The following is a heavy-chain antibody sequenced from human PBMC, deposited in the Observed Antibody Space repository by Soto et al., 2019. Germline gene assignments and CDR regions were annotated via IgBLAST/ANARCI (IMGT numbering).Heavy chain of an antibody. J-gene: IGHJ6*03. CDR2: INHSGST. Sequence: SETLSLTCAVYGGSFSGYYWSWIRQPPGKGLEWIGEINHSGSTNYNPSLKSRVTISVDTSKNQLSLKLSSVTAADTAVYYCARSHRYYDILTGRLGSYYYYMDVWGKGTTVTVSS. D-gene: IGHD3-9*01. CDR1: GGSFSGYY. CDR3: ARSHRYYDILTGRLGSYYYYMDV. V-gene: IGHV4-34*01.